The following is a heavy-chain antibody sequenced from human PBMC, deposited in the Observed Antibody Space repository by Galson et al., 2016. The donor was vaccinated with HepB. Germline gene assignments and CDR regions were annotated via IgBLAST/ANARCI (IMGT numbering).Heavy chain of an antibody. V-gene: IGHV4-61*01. D-gene: IGHD3-3*01. Sequence: SETLSLTCTVSGGSIRSDFFSWNWTRQSPGKGLDWIGYIYYSGRTNYTSSLKGRVTMSVDTPKNRFSLRVNSVTAADTAVYFCARVNFWSGSTYAFDVWGKGTLATVSS. J-gene: IGHJ3*01. CDR3: ARVNFWSGSTYAFDV. CDR2: IYYSGRT. CDR1: GGSIRSDFFS.